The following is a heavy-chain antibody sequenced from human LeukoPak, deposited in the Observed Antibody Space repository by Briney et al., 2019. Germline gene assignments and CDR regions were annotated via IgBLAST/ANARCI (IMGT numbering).Heavy chain of an antibody. CDR2: IYISGIT. J-gene: IGHJ4*02. D-gene: IGHD2-2*01. V-gene: IGHV4-61*02. Sequence: SETLSLTCTVGGGSISSGSYYWSWIRQPAGKGLEWIGRIYISGITNYNPSLKSRVTISVDTSKNQFSLKLSSVTAADTTVYYCARSIVVVPANIFDYWGQGTLVTVSS. CDR3: ARSIVVVPANIFDY. CDR1: GGSISSGSYY.